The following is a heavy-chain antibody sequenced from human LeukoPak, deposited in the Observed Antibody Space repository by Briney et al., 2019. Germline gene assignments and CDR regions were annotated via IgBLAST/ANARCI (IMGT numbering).Heavy chain of an antibody. Sequence: PSETLSLTCTVSGGSISSYYWSWIRQPPGKGLEWIGYIYYSGSTNYNPSLKSRVTISVDTSKNQFSLKLSSVTAVDTAVYYCAVWFGELLFGFDYWGQGTLVTVSS. CDR2: IYYSGST. J-gene: IGHJ4*02. CDR3: AVWFGELLFGFDY. V-gene: IGHV4-59*01. CDR1: GGSISSYY. D-gene: IGHD3-10*01.